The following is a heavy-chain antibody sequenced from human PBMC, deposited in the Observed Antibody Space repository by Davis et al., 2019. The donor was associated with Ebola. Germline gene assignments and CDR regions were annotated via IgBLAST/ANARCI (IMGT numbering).Heavy chain of an antibody. J-gene: IGHJ4*02. V-gene: IGHV4-59*08. CDR3: ARLHGFGYAYGYFFDD. CDR2: IHYSGIT. CDR1: GGSISSYY. D-gene: IGHD3-10*01. Sequence: SETLSLTCTVSGGSISSYYWSWIRQPPGKGLEWIGYIHYSGITNYNPSLKSRITISLDTSKNQFSLNLSSVTAADTAVYYCARLHGFGYAYGYFFDDWGQGTLVTVSS.